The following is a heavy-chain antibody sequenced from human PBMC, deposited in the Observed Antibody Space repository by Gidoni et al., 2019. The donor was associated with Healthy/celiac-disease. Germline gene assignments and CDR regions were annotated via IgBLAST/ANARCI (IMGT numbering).Heavy chain of an antibody. Sequence: QVQLQESGPGLVKPSGTLSLTCAVSGGSISSSNWWSWVRQPPGKGLEGIGAIYPSGSTTYNPSLTSRVTISVDKSKHQFSLKLSSVTAADTAVYYCAGSHAITVAGTGWYFDLWGRGTLVTVSS. CDR1: GGSISSSNW. J-gene: IGHJ2*01. CDR2: IYPSGST. CDR3: AGSHAITVAGTGWYFDL. V-gene: IGHV4-4*02. D-gene: IGHD6-19*01.